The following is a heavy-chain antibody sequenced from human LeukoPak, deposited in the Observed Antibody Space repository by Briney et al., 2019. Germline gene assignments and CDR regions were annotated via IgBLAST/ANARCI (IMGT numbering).Heavy chain of an antibody. CDR2: IYHSGST. CDR3: ARVVQSTDSSGFYLPEYFQH. Sequence: PSETLSLTCTVPGYSISSGYHWGWIRQPPGKGLEWIGSIYHSGSTYYNPSLKSRVTISVDTSKNQFSLKLRSVTAADTAVYYCARVVQSTDSSGFYLPEYFQHWGQGTLVTVSS. CDR1: GYSISSGYH. V-gene: IGHV4-38-2*02. D-gene: IGHD3-22*01. J-gene: IGHJ1*01.